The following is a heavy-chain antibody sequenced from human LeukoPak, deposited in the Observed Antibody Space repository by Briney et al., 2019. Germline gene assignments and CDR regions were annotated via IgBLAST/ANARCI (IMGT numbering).Heavy chain of an antibody. V-gene: IGHV1-18*01. J-gene: IGHJ6*02. CDR1: GYTFTSYG. Sequence: GASVKVSCKASGYTFTSYGISLVRQAHGQGLEWMGWISAYNGNTNYAQKLQGRVTMTTDTSTSTAYMELRSLRSDDTAVYYCARDYPYYYGSGSFGSGMDVWGQGTTVTVSS. D-gene: IGHD3-10*01. CDR3: ARDYPYYYGSGSFGSGMDV. CDR2: ISAYNGNT.